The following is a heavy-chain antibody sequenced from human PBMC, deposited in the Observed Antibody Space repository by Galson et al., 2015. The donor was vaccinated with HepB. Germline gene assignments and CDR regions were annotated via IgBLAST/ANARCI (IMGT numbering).Heavy chain of an antibody. CDR1: GFTFSSYG. V-gene: IGHV3-33*08. CDR3: AREDGWLQNFYFDY. CDR2: IWYDGNNK. Sequence: SLRLSCAASGFTFSSYGMHWVRQAPGKGLEWVAVIWYDGNNKYYADSVKGRFTISRDNSKNTLYLQMNSLRAEDTAVYYCAREDGWLQNFYFDYWGQGALVTVSS. J-gene: IGHJ4*02. D-gene: IGHD5-24*01.